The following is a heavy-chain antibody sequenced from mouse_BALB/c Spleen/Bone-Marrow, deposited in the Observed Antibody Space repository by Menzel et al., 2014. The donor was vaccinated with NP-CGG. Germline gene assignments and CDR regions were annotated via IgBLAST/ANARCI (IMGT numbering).Heavy chain of an antibody. CDR2: ISFSGGT. CDR3: SRGAFYFDF. V-gene: IGHV3-2*02. Sequence: EVKLMESGPGLVKPSQSLSLTCTVTGYSITSDYAWNWIRRFPGNKLEWLGYISFSGGTTYNPSLESRISITRDTSKNQFFLQLNSVTTEDTATYYCSRGAFYFDFWGHGTTLTVSS. CDR1: GYSITSDYA. J-gene: IGHJ2*01.